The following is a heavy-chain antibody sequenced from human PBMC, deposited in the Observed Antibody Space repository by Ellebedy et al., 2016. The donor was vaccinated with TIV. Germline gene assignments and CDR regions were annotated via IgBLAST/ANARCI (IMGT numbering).Heavy chain of an antibody. V-gene: IGHV3-48*04. D-gene: IGHD6-19*01. CDR2: ISSSSSTI. CDR3: AIHGRIEAVAALDY. Sequence: GESLKISXAASGFTFSSYSMNWVRQAPGKGLEWVSYISSSSSTIYYADSVKGRFTISRDNAKNSLYLQMNSLRAEDTAVYYCAIHGRIEAVAALDYWGQGTLVTVSS. J-gene: IGHJ4*02. CDR1: GFTFSSYS.